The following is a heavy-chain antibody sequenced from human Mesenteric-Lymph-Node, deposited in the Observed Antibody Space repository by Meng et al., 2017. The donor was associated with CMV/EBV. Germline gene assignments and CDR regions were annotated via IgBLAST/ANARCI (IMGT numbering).Heavy chain of an antibody. CDR2: ISSSGSAI. CDR1: GFTFSSYE. D-gene: IGHD6-13*01. Sequence: GGSLRLSCAASGFTFSSYEVNWVRQAPGKGLEWVSYISSSGSAIYYADSVKGRFTISRDNAKNSLYLQMNSLRVEDTAVYYCARDRTAGFYYYGMDVWGQGTTVTVSS. CDR3: ARDRTAGFYYYGMDV. V-gene: IGHV3-48*03. J-gene: IGHJ6*02.